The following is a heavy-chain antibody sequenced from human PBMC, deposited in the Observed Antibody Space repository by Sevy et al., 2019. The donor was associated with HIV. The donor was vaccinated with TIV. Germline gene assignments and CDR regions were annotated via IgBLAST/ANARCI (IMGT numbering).Heavy chain of an antibody. CDR2: INPNSGGT. Sequence: ASVKVSCKASGYTFTGYYLHWVRQAPGQGLEWMGWINPNSGGTNYAQKFQGRVTMTRDTSISTAYMELSRLRSDDTAVDYCASDHDSSGYYPFGYWGQGTLVTVSS. CDR1: GYTFTGYY. V-gene: IGHV1-2*02. J-gene: IGHJ4*02. D-gene: IGHD3-22*01. CDR3: ASDHDSSGYYPFGY.